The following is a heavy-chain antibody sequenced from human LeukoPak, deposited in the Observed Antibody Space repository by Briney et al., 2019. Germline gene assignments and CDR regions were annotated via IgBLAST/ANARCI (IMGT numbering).Heavy chain of an antibody. D-gene: IGHD3-3*01. CDR1: GYSFTTYW. J-gene: IGHJ6*02. CDR2: IYPGDSDV. V-gene: IGHV5-51*01. CDR3: ARHTYDFWSGSDGHYYYYGMDV. Sequence: GESLKISCKGSGYSFTTYWIGWVRQVPGKGLEWMGIIYPGDSDVRYSPSFQGQVTILADKSISTAYLQWSSLKASDTAMYYCARHTYDFWSGSDGHYYYYGMDVWGQGTTVTVSS.